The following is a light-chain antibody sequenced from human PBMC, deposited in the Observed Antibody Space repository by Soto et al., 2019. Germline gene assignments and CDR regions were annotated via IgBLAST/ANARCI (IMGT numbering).Light chain of an antibody. CDR1: QGISCY. Sequence: DIPLTQSTSFLSASVGDRVTINCRASQGISCYLAWYQQKPGKTPDLLIYAASTLQSGVPSRFSGSGSGTEFTLTISSLQPEDFATYYGQALNSYRFTFGPGTKVNIK. CDR3: QALNSYRFT. CDR2: AAS. V-gene: IGKV1-9*01. J-gene: IGKJ3*01.